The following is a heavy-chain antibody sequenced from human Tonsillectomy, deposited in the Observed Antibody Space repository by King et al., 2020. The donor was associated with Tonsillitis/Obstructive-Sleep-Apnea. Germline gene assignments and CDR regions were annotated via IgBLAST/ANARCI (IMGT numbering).Heavy chain of an antibody. CDR1: GYTFTSYG. CDR2: ISAYNGNT. V-gene: IGHV1-18*01. J-gene: IGHJ4*02. CDR3: ARELQARVPRTPNKPRGTAYMGVGGRRSDDAAVYYWGRDGGGGFGGRSDY. D-gene: IGHD3-10*01. Sequence: QLVQSGAEVKKPGASVKVSCKASGYTFTSYGISWVRQAPGQGLEWMGWISAYNGNTNYAQKLQGRVTMTTDTSTSTAYMELRSLRSDDTAVYYCARELQARVPRTPNKPRGTAYMGVGGRRSDDAAVYYWGRDGGGGFGGRSDYWGQGTLVTVSS.